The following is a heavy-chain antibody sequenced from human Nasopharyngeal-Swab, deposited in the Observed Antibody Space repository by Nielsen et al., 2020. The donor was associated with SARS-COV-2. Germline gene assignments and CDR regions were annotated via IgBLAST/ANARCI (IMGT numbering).Heavy chain of an antibody. V-gene: IGHV4-39*01. J-gene: IGHJ4*02. CDR1: GGSISSSSYY. CDR2: IYYSGST. CDR3: ARQHQLLGDY. Sequence: SETLSLTCTVSGGSISSSSYYWGWIRQPPGKGLEWIGSIYYSGSTYYNPSLKSRVTISVDTSKNQFSLKLSSVSAADTAVYYCARQHQLLGDYWGQGTLVTVSS. D-gene: IGHD2-2*01.